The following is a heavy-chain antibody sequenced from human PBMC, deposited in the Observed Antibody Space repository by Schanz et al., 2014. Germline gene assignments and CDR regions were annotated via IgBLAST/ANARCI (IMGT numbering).Heavy chain of an antibody. J-gene: IGHJ6*02. CDR1: GFTFSSYA. Sequence: VQLVESGGGVVQFGRSLRLSCVASGFTFSSYAMSWVRQAPGKGLEWVSALSGSGGSTYYADSVKGRFTISRDNAKNTLYLQMNSLRAEDTSVYFCARVRRRIATPSTPSFRNYYYYAMDVWGQGTTVTVSS. CDR2: LSGSGGST. CDR3: ARVRRRIATPSTPSFRNYYYYAMDV. D-gene: IGHD6-13*01. V-gene: IGHV3-23*04.